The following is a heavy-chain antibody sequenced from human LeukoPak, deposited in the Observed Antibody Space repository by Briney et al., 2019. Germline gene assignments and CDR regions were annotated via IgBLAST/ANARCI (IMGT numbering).Heavy chain of an antibody. CDR2: IYYSGST. D-gene: IGHD2-2*02. J-gene: IGHJ4*02. CDR3: AIVVPAAIRDY. V-gene: IGHV4-59*01. Sequence: SETLSLTCTVSGGSLSSYYWSWIRQPPGKGLEWIGYIYYSGSTNYNPSLKSRVTISVDTSKNQFSLKLSSVTAEDTAVYYCAIVVPAAIRDYWGQGTLVTVSS. CDR1: GGSLSSYY.